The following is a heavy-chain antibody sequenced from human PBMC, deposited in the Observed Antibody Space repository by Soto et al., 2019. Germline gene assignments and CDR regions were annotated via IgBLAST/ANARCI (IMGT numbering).Heavy chain of an antibody. Sequence: PGGSLRLSCAASGFTFSSYGRHWVRQAPGKGLEWVAVIWYDGSNKYYADSVKGRFTISRDNSKNTLYLQMNSLRAEDTAVYYCAREAAGVFNYYYGMDVWGQGTTVTVYS. CDR3: AREAAGVFNYYYGMDV. CDR2: IWYDGSNK. CDR1: GFTFSSYG. V-gene: IGHV3-33*01. D-gene: IGHD6-13*01. J-gene: IGHJ6*02.